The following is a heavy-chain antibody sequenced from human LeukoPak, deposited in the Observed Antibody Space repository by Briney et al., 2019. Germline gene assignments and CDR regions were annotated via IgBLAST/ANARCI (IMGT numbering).Heavy chain of an antibody. V-gene: IGHV1-69*04. CDR3: ASSIAVAGTVFDY. CDR2: IIPILGIA. D-gene: IGHD6-19*01. Sequence: SVKVSCKASGGTFSSYAISWVRQAPGQGLEWMGRIIPILGIANYAQKFQGRVTITADKSTGTAYMELSSLRSEDTAVYYCASSIAVAGTVFDYWGQGTLVTVSS. CDR1: GGTFSSYA. J-gene: IGHJ4*02.